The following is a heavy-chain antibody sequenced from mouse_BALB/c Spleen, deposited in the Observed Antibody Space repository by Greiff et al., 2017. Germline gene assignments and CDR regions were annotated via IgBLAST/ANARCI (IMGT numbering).Heavy chain of an antibody. J-gene: IGHJ3*01. CDR2: ILPGSGST. CDR3: ARLAYYGNYKRAWFSY. Sequence: QVQLQQSGAELMKPGASVKISCKATGYKFSSYWIEWVKQRHGHGLEWIGEILPGSGSTNYNEKFKGKATFTADTSSNTAYMQLSSLTSEDSAVYYCARLAYYGNYKRAWFSYWGQGTLVTVSA. D-gene: IGHD2-10*01. V-gene: IGHV1-9*01. CDR1: GYKFSSYW.